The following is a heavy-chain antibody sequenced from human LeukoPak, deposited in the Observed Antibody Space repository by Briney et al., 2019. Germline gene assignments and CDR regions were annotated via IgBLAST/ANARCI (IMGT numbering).Heavy chain of an antibody. CDR1: GGSFSGYY. Sequence: SETLSLTCAVYGGSFSGYYWSWIRQPPGKGLEWIGEISHSGSTNYNPSLKNRVTISVDTSKNQFSLKLSSVTAADTAVYYCARGLWFGEFYYWGQGTLVTVSS. J-gene: IGHJ4*02. V-gene: IGHV4-34*01. CDR2: ISHSGST. CDR3: ARGLWFGEFYY. D-gene: IGHD3-10*01.